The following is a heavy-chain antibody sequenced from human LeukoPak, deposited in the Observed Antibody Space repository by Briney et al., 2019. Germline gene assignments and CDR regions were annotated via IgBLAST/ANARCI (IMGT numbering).Heavy chain of an antibody. CDR3: ARGASSGARAFDI. J-gene: IGHJ3*02. CDR1: GFTFSSYE. D-gene: IGHD3-22*01. V-gene: IGHV3-48*03. Sequence: GGSLRLSCTASGFTFSSYEMNWVRQAPGKGLEWVSYISSSGSTIYYADSVKGRFTISRDNAKNSLYLQMNSLRAEDTAVYYCARGASSGARAFDIWGQGTMVTVSS. CDR2: ISSSGSTI.